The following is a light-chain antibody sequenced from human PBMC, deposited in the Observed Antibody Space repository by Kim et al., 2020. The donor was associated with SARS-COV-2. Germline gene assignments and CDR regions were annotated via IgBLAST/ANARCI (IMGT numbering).Light chain of an antibody. CDR3: SSYTPSQTLL. Sequence: GQSITISCTASSSDLRGYNWVYWYQQHPGKAPKVLIYDVHNRPSGVSNRFSGSKSGDTASLTISGLQAEDEADYYCSSYTPSQTLLFGGGTQLTVL. CDR1: SSDLRGYNW. J-gene: IGLJ3*02. CDR2: DVH. V-gene: IGLV2-14*03.